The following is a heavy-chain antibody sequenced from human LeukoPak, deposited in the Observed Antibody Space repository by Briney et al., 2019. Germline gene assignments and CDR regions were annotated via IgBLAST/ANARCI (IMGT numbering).Heavy chain of an antibody. CDR3: ARDPRNHYSSSWYSNWFDP. J-gene: IGHJ5*02. CDR1: GFTFSSYS. V-gene: IGHV3-21*01. CDR2: ISSSSSYI. D-gene: IGHD6-13*01. Sequence: GGSLRLSCAASGFTFSSYSMNWVRQAPGKGLEWVSSISSSSSYIYYADSVKGRFTISRDNAKNSLYLQMNSLRAEDTAVYYCARDPRNHYSSSWYSNWFDPWGQGTLVTVSS.